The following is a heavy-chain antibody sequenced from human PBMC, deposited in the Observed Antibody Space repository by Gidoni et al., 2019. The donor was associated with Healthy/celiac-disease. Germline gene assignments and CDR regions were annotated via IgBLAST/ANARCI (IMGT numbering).Heavy chain of an antibody. J-gene: IGHJ4*02. V-gene: IGHV3-73*02. D-gene: IGHD5-18*01. CDR3: TWLGYSYGYEGDY. CDR1: GFTFSGSA. Sequence: EGQLVESGGGLVQPGGSLKLSGAASGFTFSGSAMHWVRPACGKGLDWVGRIRSHANSYATAYAASVKGRFTISRDDSKNTAYLQMNSLKTEDTAVYYCTWLGYSYGYEGDYWGQGTLVTVSS. CDR2: IRSHANSYAT.